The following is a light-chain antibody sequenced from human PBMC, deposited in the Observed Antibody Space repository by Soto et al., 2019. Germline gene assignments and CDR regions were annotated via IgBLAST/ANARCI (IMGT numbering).Light chain of an antibody. J-gene: IGKJ1*01. CDR1: PSISSY. Sequence: IQFTQSPSSLSASVGDRVTITCRASPSISSYLNCYQQKPGKAPKLLIYAASSLQGGVPSRFSGSGSGTDFTLTISSLQPEDFATYYCQQTYSSPWTFGQGTKVDIK. CDR2: AAS. CDR3: QQTYSSPWT. V-gene: IGKV1-39*01.